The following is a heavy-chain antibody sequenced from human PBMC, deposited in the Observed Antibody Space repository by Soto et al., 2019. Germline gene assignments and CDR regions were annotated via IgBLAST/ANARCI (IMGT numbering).Heavy chain of an antibody. J-gene: IGHJ6*02. Sequence: PGGSLRLSCAASGFTFSSYGMHWVRQSPGKGLEWVAVIWYDGSNKYYADSVKGRFTISRDNSKNTLYLQMDSLRAEDTAVYYCARDSYCSSTSCYWGYYYGMDVWGQGTTVTVSS. D-gene: IGHD2-2*01. CDR1: GFTFSSYG. CDR2: IWYDGSNK. CDR3: ARDSYCSSTSCYWGYYYGMDV. V-gene: IGHV3-33*01.